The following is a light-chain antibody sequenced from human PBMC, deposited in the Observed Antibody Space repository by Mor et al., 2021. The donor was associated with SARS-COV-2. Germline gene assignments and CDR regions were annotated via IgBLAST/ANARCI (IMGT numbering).Light chain of an antibody. CDR2: DVS. V-gene: IGLV2-14*03. J-gene: IGLJ3*02. CDR3: ASYGTGNTWV. Sequence: YDVSNRPSGVSIRFSGSKSGNTASLTISGLQAEDEADYYCASYGTGNTWVFGGGTKLT.